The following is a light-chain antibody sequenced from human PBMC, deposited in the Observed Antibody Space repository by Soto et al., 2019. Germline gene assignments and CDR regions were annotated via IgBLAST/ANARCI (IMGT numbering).Light chain of an antibody. CDR3: SAYIMSTTSHV. Sequence: QSALTQPPSVSGSPGQSVTISCSGSSIDVGSLKSVSWYKQAPGSSPELIIFEVNTRPSGVPDRFSESKSANTASLTISGLQPEDEDDYYCSAYIMSTTSHVFGTGTNVTVL. CDR1: SIDVGSLKS. J-gene: IGLJ1*01. CDR2: EVN. V-gene: IGLV2-18*02.